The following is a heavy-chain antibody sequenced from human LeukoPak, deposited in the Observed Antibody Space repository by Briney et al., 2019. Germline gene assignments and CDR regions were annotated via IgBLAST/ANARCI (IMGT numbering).Heavy chain of an antibody. CDR2: ISGSGGST. CDR1: GFTFSNFA. V-gene: IGHV3-23*01. J-gene: IGHJ3*02. Sequence: QPGGSLRLSCAASGFTFSNFAMSWVRQAPGKGLEWVSTISGSGGSTYYADSVKGRFTISRDNSKNTLYLQMNSLRAEDTAVYYCAKDLPKMYGLPTNGGAFDIWGQGTMVTVSS. CDR3: AKDLPKMYGLPTNGGAFDI. D-gene: IGHD2-8*01.